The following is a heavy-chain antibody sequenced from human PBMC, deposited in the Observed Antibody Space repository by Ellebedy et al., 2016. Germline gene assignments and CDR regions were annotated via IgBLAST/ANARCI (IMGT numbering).Heavy chain of an antibody. CDR2: ISGSGATT. CDR3: AKDLYGWSWSNDGSHI. V-gene: IGHV3-23*01. Sequence: GESLKISXAASGFTFSSYVMSWVRQAPGKGLEWVSVISGSGATTYYADSVKGRFTISRDNSKNTLYVQMNSLRAEDTAVYYCAKDLYGWSWSNDGSHIWGQGTMVTVSS. J-gene: IGHJ3*02. D-gene: IGHD3-10*01. CDR1: GFTFSSYV.